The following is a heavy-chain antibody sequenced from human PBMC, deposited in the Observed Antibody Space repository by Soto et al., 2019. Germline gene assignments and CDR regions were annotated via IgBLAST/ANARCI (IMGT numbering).Heavy chain of an antibody. Sequence: ASVKVSCKASGYTFTSYYMHWVRQAPGQGLEWMGIINPSGGSTSYAQKFQGRVTMTRDTSTSTVYMELNSVTAADTAVYYCARLQGYCIDTRCSGHYALDVWGQGTTVTVSS. J-gene: IGHJ6*02. D-gene: IGHD2-2*01. V-gene: IGHV1-46*01. CDR3: ARLQGYCIDTRCSGHYALDV. CDR2: INPSGGST. CDR1: GYTFTSYY.